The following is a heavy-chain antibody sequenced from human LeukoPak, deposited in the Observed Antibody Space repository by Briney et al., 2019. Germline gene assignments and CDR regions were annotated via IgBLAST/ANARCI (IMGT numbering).Heavy chain of an antibody. V-gene: IGHV3-30*03. CDR1: GFTFSSYG. Sequence: PGGSLRLSCAASGFTFSSYGMHWVRQAPGKGLEWVAVISYDGSNKYYADSVKGRFTISRDNSKNTLYLQMNSLRAEDTAVYYCARARYSALWFDPWGQGTLVTVSS. CDR2: ISYDGSNK. CDR3: ARARYSALWFDP. J-gene: IGHJ5*02. D-gene: IGHD3-9*01.